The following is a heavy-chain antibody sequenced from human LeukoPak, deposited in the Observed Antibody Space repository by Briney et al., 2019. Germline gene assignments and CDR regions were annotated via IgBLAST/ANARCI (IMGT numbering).Heavy chain of an antibody. V-gene: IGHV3-23*01. J-gene: IGHJ4*02. Sequence: PGGSLRLSCAASGFTFSTYAMSWVRQAPGKGLEWVSAISGSGGSTYYADSVKGRFTISRDNSKNTLYLQMNRLRAEDTSIYFCAKALEQETVIALDSWGQGTVVTVSS. D-gene: IGHD6-13*01. CDR3: AKALEQETVIALDS. CDR1: GFTFSTYA. CDR2: ISGSGGST.